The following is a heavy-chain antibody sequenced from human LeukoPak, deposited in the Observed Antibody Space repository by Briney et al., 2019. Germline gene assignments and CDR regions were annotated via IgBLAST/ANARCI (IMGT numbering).Heavy chain of an antibody. CDR2: IFYSGVT. V-gene: IGHV4-39*07. CDR3: AKEPTGDKSFDS. Sequence: CWSIKSQPPGKGLEWIATIFYSGVTYYNPSLKSRVSISIATSENHFSLQLSFVTAADTALYFCAKEPTGDKSFDSWGQGTLVTVSS. J-gene: IGHJ4*02. CDR1: C. D-gene: IGHD7-27*01.